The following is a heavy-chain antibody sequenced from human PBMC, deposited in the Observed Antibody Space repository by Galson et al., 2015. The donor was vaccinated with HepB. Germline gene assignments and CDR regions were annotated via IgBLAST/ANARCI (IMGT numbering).Heavy chain of an antibody. CDR2: FDPEDGET. V-gene: IGHV1-24*01. CDR3: ATRHIVVVTAFAPVY. J-gene: IGHJ4*02. CDR1: GYTLTELS. Sequence: SVKVSCKVSGYTLTELSMHWVRQAPGKGLEWMGGFDPEDGETIYAQKFQGRVTMTEDTSTDTAYMELSSLRSEDTAVYYCATRHIVVVTAFAPVYWGQGTLVTVSS. D-gene: IGHD2-21*02.